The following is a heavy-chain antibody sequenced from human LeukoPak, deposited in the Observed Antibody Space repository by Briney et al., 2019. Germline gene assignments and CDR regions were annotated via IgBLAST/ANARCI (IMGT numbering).Heavy chain of an antibody. D-gene: IGHD5-18*01. CDR3: ARGVDTAMVTYFDY. CDR2: ISYDGSNK. CDR1: GFTFSSYA. J-gene: IGHJ4*02. Sequence: PGGSLRLSCAASGFTFSSYAMHWIRQAPGKGLEWVAVISYDGSNKYYADSVKGRFTISRDNSKNTLYLQMNSLRAEDTAVYYCARGVDTAMVTYFDYWAREPWSPSPQ. V-gene: IGHV3-30*04.